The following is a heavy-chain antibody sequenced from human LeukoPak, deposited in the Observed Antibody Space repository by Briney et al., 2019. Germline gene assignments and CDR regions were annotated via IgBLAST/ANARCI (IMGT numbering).Heavy chain of an antibody. D-gene: IGHD2-21*02. V-gene: IGHV3-30*18. CDR2: ISYDGNNI. J-gene: IGHJ4*02. CDR3: ANGFCGNNCYKSEY. Sequence: PGGSLRLSCAASGFTFSNYGMHWVRQAPGKGLEWVSVISYDGNNIDYADSVKGRFTISRDNSKSTVYLQMNSLRAEDAAVYYCANGFCGNNCYKSEYWGQGALVTVSS. CDR1: GFTFSNYG.